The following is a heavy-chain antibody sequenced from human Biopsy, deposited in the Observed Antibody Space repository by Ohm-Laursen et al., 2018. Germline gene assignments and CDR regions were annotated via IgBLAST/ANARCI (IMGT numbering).Heavy chain of an antibody. CDR1: GFTFRVYA. V-gene: IGHV3-33*01. D-gene: IGHD1-26*01. J-gene: IGHJ6*02. Sequence: LRLSCAASGFTFRVYAMHWVRQAPGKGLEWVAIIWYDGSSEYYADSVKGRFTISRDNSKNTVYLQMNSLRVEDTAVYYCARDPIVGSKADGMDVWGQGTTVTVSS. CDR3: ARDPIVGSKADGMDV. CDR2: IWYDGSSE.